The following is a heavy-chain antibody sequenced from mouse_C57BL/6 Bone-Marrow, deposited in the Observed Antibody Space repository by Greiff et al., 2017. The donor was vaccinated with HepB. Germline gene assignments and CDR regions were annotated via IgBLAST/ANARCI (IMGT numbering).Heavy chain of an antibody. CDR1: GYAFSSSW. J-gene: IGHJ3*01. V-gene: IGHV1-82*01. Sequence: VKLQESGPELVKPGASVKISCKASGYAFSSSWMNWVKQRPGKGLEWIGRIYPGDGDTNYNGKFKGKATLTADKSSSTAYMQLSSLTSEDSAVYFCARDYYGSSYWGQGTLVTVSA. CDR3: ARDYYGSSY. D-gene: IGHD1-1*01. CDR2: IYPGDGDT.